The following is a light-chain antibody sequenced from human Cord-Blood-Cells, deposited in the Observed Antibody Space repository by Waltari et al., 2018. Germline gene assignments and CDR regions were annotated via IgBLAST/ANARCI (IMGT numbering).Light chain of an antibody. Sequence: QSALPQTASVSGSPGQSITNSCTGTSSDVGSYNLVSWYPQHPGKAPKLMIYEVSKPPSVVSTRFSGSQSGNTASLTISELQAEDEADYYCCSYAGSSTFYVVFGGGTKLTVL. CDR3: CSYAGSSTFYVV. CDR2: EVS. CDR1: SSDVGSYNL. V-gene: IGLV2-23*02. J-gene: IGLJ2*01.